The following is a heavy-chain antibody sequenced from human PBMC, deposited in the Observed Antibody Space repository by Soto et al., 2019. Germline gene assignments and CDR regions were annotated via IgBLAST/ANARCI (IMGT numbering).Heavy chain of an antibody. CDR3: ARERTGTTSMDV. CDR1: GYTFTSYD. Sequence: QVQLVQSGAEVKKPGASVKVSCKASGYTFTSYDINWVRQATGQGLEWMGWMNPNSGNTGYAQKFQGRVTMTRNTSIRTAYVELSSLRSEDTAVYYCARERTGTTSMDVWGQGTTVTVSS. CDR2: MNPNSGNT. D-gene: IGHD1-1*01. J-gene: IGHJ6*02. V-gene: IGHV1-8*01.